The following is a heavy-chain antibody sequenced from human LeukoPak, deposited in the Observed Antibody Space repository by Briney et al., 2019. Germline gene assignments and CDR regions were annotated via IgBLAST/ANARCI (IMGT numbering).Heavy chain of an antibody. CDR3: ARMAIPIYFDY. CDR1: GGSISSYY. CDR2: IYYSGST. J-gene: IGHJ4*02. Sequence: NPSETLSLTCTVSGGSISSYYWSWIRQPPGKGLEWIGYIYYSGSTNYNPSLKSRVTISVDTSKNQFSLKLSSVTAADTAVYYCARMAIPIYFDYWGQGTLVTVSS. V-gene: IGHV4-59*08. D-gene: IGHD2-21*01.